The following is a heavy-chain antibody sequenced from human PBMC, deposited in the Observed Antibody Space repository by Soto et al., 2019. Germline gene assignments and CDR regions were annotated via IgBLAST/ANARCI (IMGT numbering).Heavy chain of an antibody. CDR1: GYTFTSYG. Sequence: GASVKVSCKASGYTFTSYGISWVRQAPGRGLEWMGWISAYNGNTNYAQELQGRVTMTTDTSTSTAYMELSSLRSEDTAVYYCEIRGRSHYYRYGMAVWGQGSTVTVSS. V-gene: IGHV1-18*01. J-gene: IGHJ6*02. CDR2: ISAYNGNT. D-gene: IGHD3-10*01. CDR3: EIRGRSHYYRYGMAV.